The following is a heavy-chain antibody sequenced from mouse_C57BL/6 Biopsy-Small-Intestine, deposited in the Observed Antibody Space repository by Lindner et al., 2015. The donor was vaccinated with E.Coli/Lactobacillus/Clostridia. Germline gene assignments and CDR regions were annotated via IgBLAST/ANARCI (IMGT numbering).Heavy chain of an antibody. D-gene: IGHD2-3*01. J-gene: IGHJ3*01. CDR1: GYTFTDYE. Sequence: VQLQESGAELVRPGASVTLSCKASGYTFTDYEMHWVKQTPVHGLEWIGAIDPETGGTAYNQIFKDKAKLTADKSSSTAYMELRGLTSEDSAVYFCARSGHGYYWFAYWGQGTLVTVSA. CDR3: ARSGHGYYWFAY. V-gene: IGHV1-15*01. CDR2: IDPETGGT.